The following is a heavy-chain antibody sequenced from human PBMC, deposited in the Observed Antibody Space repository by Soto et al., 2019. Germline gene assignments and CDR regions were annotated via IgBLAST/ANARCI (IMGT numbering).Heavy chain of an antibody. V-gene: IGHV3-15*01. CDR2: VKRKTDGGTI. J-gene: IGHJ2*01. CDR3: TTYRVVVVPAALGSGGYDLNWYFDL. CDR1: GFTFSNAW. D-gene: IGHD2-2*01. Sequence: PGGSLRLSCAASGFTFSNAWMTWVRQAPGKGLEWIGRVKRKTDGGTIDYAAPVKGGFTISRDDSKNTLYLQMNSLKTEDTAIYYCTTYRVVVVPAALGSGGYDLNWYFDLWGRGTLVTVSS.